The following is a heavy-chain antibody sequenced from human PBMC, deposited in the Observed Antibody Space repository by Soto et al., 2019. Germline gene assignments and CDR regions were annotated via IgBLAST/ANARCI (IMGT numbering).Heavy chain of an antibody. CDR2: INHSGST. V-gene: IGHV4-34*01. Sequence: SETLSLTCAVYGGSFSGYYWSWIRQPPGKGLEWIGEINHSGSTNYNPSLKSRVTIKVDTSKNQFYQKLNSVNAADTAVYYCARGRWGYYYGSGSYPCWFDPWGQGT. J-gene: IGHJ5*02. CDR3: ARGRWGYYYGSGSYPCWFDP. D-gene: IGHD3-10*01. CDR1: GGSFSGYY.